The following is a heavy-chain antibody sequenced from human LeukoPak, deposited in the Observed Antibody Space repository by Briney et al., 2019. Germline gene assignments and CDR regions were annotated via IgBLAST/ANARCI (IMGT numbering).Heavy chain of an antibody. J-gene: IGHJ4*02. D-gene: IGHD6-19*01. CDR1: GFTFSSDA. CDR2: ISGSGGGT. CDR3: AKGVYSSGWFCSDFDY. V-gene: IGHV3-23*01. Sequence: GGSLRLSCAASGFTFSSDAMSWVRQAPGKGLEWVSAISGSGGGTYYADSVKGRFTISRDMSKNTLYLQMNSLRAEDTAVYYCAKGVYSSGWFCSDFDYWGPGTLVTVSS.